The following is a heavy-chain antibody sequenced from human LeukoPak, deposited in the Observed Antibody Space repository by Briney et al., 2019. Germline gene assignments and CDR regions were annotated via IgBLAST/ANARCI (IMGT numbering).Heavy chain of an antibody. V-gene: IGHV4-59*01. CDR2: IYYSGST. Sequence: PSETLSLTCTVSGGSISSYYWSWIRQPPGKGLEWIGYIYYSGSTHYNPSLKSRVTISVDTSKNQFSLKLSSVTAADTAVYYCASSYYDSSGYYWHFQHRGQGTLVTVSS. J-gene: IGHJ1*01. CDR3: ASSYYDSSGYYWHFQH. CDR1: GGSISSYY. D-gene: IGHD3-22*01.